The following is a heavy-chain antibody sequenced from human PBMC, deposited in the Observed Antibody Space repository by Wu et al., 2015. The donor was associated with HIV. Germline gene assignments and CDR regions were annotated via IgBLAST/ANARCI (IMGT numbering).Heavy chain of an antibody. CDR2: IIPLFGTS. V-gene: IGHV1-69*05. D-gene: IGHD4-17*01. CDR3: AKAGDFGYYFDF. CDR1: GGTFSTYA. J-gene: IGHJ4*02. Sequence: QVQLVQSGAEVKKPGSSVKVSCKTSGGTFSTYAISWVRQAPGQGLEWMGGIIPLFGTSNYVQKFQGRVTITTDESTNTAYMELSSLRFEDTAVYYCAKAGDFGYYFDFWGQGTLVTVSS.